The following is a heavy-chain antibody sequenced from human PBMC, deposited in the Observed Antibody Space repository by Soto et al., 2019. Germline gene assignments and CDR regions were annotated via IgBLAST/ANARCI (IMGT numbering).Heavy chain of an antibody. J-gene: IGHJ4*02. V-gene: IGHV4-39*01. CDR1: GGSISSSSYY. Sequence: SETLSLTCTVSGGSISSSSYYWGWIRQPPGKGLEWIGSIYYSGSTYYNPSLKSRGTISVDTSKNQFSLKLSSVTAADTAVYYCARLIYLMDPKKYYFDYWGQGTLVTVSS. CDR2: IYYSGST. D-gene: IGHD2-2*03. CDR3: ARLIYLMDPKKYYFDY.